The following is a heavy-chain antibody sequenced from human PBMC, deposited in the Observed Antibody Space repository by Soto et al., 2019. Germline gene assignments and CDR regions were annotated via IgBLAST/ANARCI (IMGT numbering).Heavy chain of an antibody. V-gene: IGHV1-18*01. Sequence: GASVKVSCNTSGYIFTAYGLAWLRQAPGQRPEWMGWVSTNDDRTNYAQKFQGRVTMTTDRSTTTTSMELRSLRPDDTAVYYCARELNTESSAYYSFAFWGQGTLVTVSS. D-gene: IGHD3-22*01. CDR2: VSTNDDRT. CDR1: GYIFTAYG. CDR3: ARELNTESSAYYSFAF. J-gene: IGHJ4*02.